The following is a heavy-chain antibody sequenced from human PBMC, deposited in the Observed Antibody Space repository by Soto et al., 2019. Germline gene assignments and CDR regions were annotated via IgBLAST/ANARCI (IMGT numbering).Heavy chain of an antibody. V-gene: IGHV3-7*03. CDR1: GFTFTNYW. D-gene: IGHD1-1*01. CDR3: LSFWTDS. Sequence: EVQMVGSGGGLVQPGGSLRLSCAASGFTFTNYWMNWVRQAPGKGLEWVANIKEDGREMNYVDTVKGRFTISRDNAKNSVYLQMNSLRAEDTAVYYCLSFWTDSWGQGTLVTVSS. CDR2: IKEDGREM. J-gene: IGHJ4*02.